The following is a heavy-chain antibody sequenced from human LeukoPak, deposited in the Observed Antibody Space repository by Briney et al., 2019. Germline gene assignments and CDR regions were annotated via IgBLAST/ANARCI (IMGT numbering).Heavy chain of an antibody. CDR3: ARGGSPPEALGDTFDI. V-gene: IGHV3-74*03. Sequence: GGSLRLSCAASGFTFSTYWMHWVRQAPGKGLVWVSRVGRDGSITMYADSVKGRFTISRDNAKNTLYLQMNSLRAEDTAVYYCARGGSPPEALGDTFDIWGQGTMVTVSS. J-gene: IGHJ3*02. CDR1: GFTFSTYW. D-gene: IGHD1-26*01. CDR2: VGRDGSIT.